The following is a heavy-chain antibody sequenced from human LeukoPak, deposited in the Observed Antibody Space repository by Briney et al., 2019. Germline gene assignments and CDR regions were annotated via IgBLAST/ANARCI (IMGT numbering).Heavy chain of an antibody. V-gene: IGHV3-11*04. Sequence: GGSLRLSCAASGFTFSDYYMSWIRQAPGKGLEWVSYISSSGSTIYYADSVKGRFTISRDNAKNSLYLQMNSLRAEDTAVYYCARHSVVTTKHDAFDIWGQGTMVTVSS. CDR3: ARHSVVTTKHDAFDI. D-gene: IGHD5-12*01. CDR2: ISSSGSTI. J-gene: IGHJ3*02. CDR1: GFTFSDYY.